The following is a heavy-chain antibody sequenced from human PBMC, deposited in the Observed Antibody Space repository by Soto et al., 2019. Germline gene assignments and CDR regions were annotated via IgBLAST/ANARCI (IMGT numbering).Heavy chain of an antibody. D-gene: IGHD3-22*01. V-gene: IGHV4-61*01. CDR1: GGSVSSGSYY. Sequence: SETLSLTCTVSGGSVSSGSYYWSWIRQPPGKGLEWIGYIYYSGSTNYNPSLKSRVTISVDTSKNQFSLKLSSVAAADTAVYYCARGEYYYDSSGYYYWSHFDYWGQGTLVTVSS. CDR3: ARGEYYYDSSGYYYWSHFDY. CDR2: IYYSGST. J-gene: IGHJ4*02.